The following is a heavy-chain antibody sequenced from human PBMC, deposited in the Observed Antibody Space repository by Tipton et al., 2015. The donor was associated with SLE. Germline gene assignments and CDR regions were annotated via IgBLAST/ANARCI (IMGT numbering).Heavy chain of an antibody. CDR3: ARGDPIHY. CDR1: GFTFSNYA. D-gene: IGHD2-21*02. J-gene: IGHJ4*02. V-gene: IGHV3-23*01. CDR2: ITTGSSAT. Sequence: SLRLSCAASGFTFSNYAMTWVRQAPGRGLEWVSTITTGSSATYYAASLRGRFTISRDNSKNTLYLQMNSLRAEDTAVYYCARGDPIHYWGQGTLVTVSS.